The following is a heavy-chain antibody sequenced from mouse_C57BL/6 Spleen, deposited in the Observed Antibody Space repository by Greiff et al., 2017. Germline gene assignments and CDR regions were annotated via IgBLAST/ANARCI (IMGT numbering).Heavy chain of an antibody. D-gene: IGHD1-1*01. CDR2: PYWDDDK. CDR3: ARGNYDGGSWYFDV. Sequence: QVTLKVSGPGILQSSQTLSLSCSFSGFSLSTSCMGVIWIRHPSGKGLEWLAHPYWDDDKRYNPFLKSQLTISKDTSRSQVYLKITSVDTADTATYYCARGNYDGGSWYFDVWGTGTTVTVSS. CDR1: GFSLSTSCMG. V-gene: IGHV8-12*01. J-gene: IGHJ1*03.